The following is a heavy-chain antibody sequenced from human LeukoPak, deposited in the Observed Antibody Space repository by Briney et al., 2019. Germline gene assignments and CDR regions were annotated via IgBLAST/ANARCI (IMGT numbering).Heavy chain of an antibody. CDR2: ISGSGGST. CDR1: GFTFSTYA. J-gene: IGHJ4*02. V-gene: IGHV3-23*01. D-gene: IGHD3-22*01. Sequence: PGGSLRLSCAASGFTFSTYAMSWVRQAPGKGLEWVSVISGSGGSTYYADSVKGRFTISRDNSKNTLYLQMNSLRAEDTAVYYCAKWGYYYDRSGYSDTVDYWGQGTLVTASS. CDR3: AKWGYYYDRSGYSDTVDY.